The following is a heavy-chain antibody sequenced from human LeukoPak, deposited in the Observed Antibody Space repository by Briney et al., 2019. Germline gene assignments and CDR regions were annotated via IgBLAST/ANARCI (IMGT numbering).Heavy chain of an antibody. CDR1: GFTFGDFA. V-gene: IGHV3-49*04. Sequence: PGRSLRLSCTASGFTFGDFAMSRVRQAPGKGLEWVNFIRSKAYGGTTEYAASVKDRFTISRDDSRSIAYLQMNSLKTEDTAVYYCTRALSYGDMCHAFDIWGQGTMVTVSS. J-gene: IGHJ3*02. CDR2: IRSKAYGGTT. D-gene: IGHD4-17*01. CDR3: TRALSYGDMCHAFDI.